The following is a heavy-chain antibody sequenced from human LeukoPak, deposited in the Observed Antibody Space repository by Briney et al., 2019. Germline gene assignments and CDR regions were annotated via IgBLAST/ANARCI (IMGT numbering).Heavy chain of an antibody. D-gene: IGHD6-19*01. Sequence: PGGSLRLSCAASGFSFSSYAMHWVRQAPGKGLEWVTLISYDGSNKYYADAVKGRFTISRDNSKNTLYLQINSLRAEDTAVYYCAREPRAVAAYNWFDPWGQGTLVPVSS. CDR3: AREPRAVAAYNWFDP. V-gene: IGHV3-30-3*01. J-gene: IGHJ5*02. CDR2: ISYDGSNK. CDR1: GFSFSSYA.